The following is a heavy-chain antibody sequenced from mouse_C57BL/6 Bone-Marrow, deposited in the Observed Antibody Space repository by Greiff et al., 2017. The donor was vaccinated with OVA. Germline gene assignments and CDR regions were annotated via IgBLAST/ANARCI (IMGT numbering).Heavy chain of an antibody. J-gene: IGHJ3*01. CDR3: TGGPIYYYGSSSWFAY. D-gene: IGHD1-1*01. CDR1: GYTFTSYW. V-gene: IGHV1-5*01. Sequence: EVQLQQSGTVLARPGASVKMSCKTSGYTFTSYWMHWVKQRPGQGLEWIGAIYPGNSDTSYNQKFKGKAKLTAVTSASTAYMELSSLTNEDSAVYYCTGGPIYYYGSSSWFAYWGQGTLVTVSA. CDR2: IYPGNSDT.